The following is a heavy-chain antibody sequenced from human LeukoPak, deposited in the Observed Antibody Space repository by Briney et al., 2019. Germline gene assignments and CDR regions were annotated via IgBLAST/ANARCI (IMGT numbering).Heavy chain of an antibody. CDR2: INHSGST. CDR1: GGSIGSGYY. Sequence: SETLSLTCTVSGGSIGSGYYWAWVRQPPGKGLEWIGEINHSGSTNYNPSLKSRVTISVDTSKNQFSLKLSSVTAADTAVYYCARYYYGSGSPFNWFDPWGQGTLVTVSS. J-gene: IGHJ5*02. V-gene: IGHV4-34*01. D-gene: IGHD3-10*01. CDR3: ARYYYGSGSPFNWFDP.